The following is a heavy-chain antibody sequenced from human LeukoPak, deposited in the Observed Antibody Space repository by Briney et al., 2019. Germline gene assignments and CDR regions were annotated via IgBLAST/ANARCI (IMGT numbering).Heavy chain of an antibody. D-gene: IGHD3-22*01. J-gene: IGHJ4*02. CDR1: GGSISRYY. CDR3: ARCSGYPCHYAY. Sequence: SETLALTWTVSGGSISRYYWRWVRQPPGEGLGWIGYIYYSGSTNYNPCLKIRVTISVHTSNNQFSLTLSYVTAPATAVYYCARCSGYPCHYAYWGQGTLVTVSS. CDR2: IYYSGST. V-gene: IGHV4-59*01.